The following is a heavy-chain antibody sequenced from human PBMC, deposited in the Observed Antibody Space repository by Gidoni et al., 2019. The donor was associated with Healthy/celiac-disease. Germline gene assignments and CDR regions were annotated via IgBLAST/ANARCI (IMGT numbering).Heavy chain of an antibody. D-gene: IGHD3-3*01. J-gene: IGHJ3*02. Sequence: EVQLVESGGGLVQPGRSLRLSCAASGFTFDDYAMHWVRQAPGKGLEWVSGISWNSGSIGYADSVKGRFTISRDNAKNSLYLQMNSLRAEDTALYYCARKIAGGSWSGYSVHAFDIWGQGTMVTVSS. CDR3: ARKIAGGSWSGYSVHAFDI. CDR2: ISWNSGSI. V-gene: IGHV3-9*01. CDR1: GFTFDDYA.